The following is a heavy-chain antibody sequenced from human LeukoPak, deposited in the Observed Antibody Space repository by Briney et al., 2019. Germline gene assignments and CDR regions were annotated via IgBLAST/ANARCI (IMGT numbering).Heavy chain of an antibody. CDR3: ARDRGSSSQFDY. CDR2: IYYSGST. J-gene: IGHJ4*02. Sequence: SETLSLTCSVSGDSISSSSSYWGWIRQPPGKGLEWIGSIYYSGSTYYNPSLKSRVTISVDTSKNQFSLKLSSVTAADTAVYYCARDRGSSSQFDYWGQGTLVTVSS. V-gene: IGHV4-39*07. CDR1: GDSISSSSSY. D-gene: IGHD6-13*01.